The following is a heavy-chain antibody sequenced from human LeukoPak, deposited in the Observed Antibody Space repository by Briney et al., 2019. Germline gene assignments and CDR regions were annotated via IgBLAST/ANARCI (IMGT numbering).Heavy chain of an antibody. CDR1: GGSISSYY. V-gene: IGHV4-59*01. CDR2: IYYSGST. D-gene: IGHD3-22*01. Sequence: PSETLSLTCTVSGGSISSYYWSWIRQPPGKGLEWIGYIYYSGSTNYNPSLKSRVTISVDTSKNQFSLKLSSVTAADTAVYYCARGPDYYDSSGYYPNLWFDLWGRGTLVTVSS. J-gene: IGHJ2*01. CDR3: ARGPDYYDSSGYYPNLWFDL.